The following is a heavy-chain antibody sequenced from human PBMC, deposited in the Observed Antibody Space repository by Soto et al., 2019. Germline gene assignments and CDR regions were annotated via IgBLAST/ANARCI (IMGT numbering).Heavy chain of an antibody. CDR3: ARELSAFGMDV. CDR2: LNTDGTDT. D-gene: IGHD3-16*02. J-gene: IGHJ6*02. V-gene: IGHV3-74*01. CDR1: GFSFSSYW. Sequence: GSLRLSCTASGFSFSSYWMHWVRQAPGSGLVWVSRLNTDGTDTDYADSVKGRFTMSRDTAMDTLYLQMNSLRAEDTAVYYCARELSAFGMDVWGQGTTVTVSS.